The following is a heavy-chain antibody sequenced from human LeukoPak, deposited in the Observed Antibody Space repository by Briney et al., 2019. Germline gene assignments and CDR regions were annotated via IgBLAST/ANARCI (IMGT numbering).Heavy chain of an antibody. J-gene: IGHJ4*02. CDR2: INPSGGST. D-gene: IGHD4-23*01. V-gene: IGHV1-46*01. CDR1: GYTFTSYY. Sequence: ASVKVSCKASGYTFTSYYMHWVRQAPGQGLEWMGIINPSGGSTSYAQKFQGRVTMTRDTSTSTVYMELSSLRSEDTAVYYCARAYSLTLSPRVVTRGHYWGQGTLVTVSS. CDR3: ARAYSLTLSPRVVTRGHY.